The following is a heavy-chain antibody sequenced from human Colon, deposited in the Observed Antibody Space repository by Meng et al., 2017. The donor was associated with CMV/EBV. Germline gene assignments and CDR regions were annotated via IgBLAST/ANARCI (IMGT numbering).Heavy chain of an antibody. CDR1: GGSFTSYY. CDR3: ARGLLTRLRPTNWFDL. J-gene: IGHJ5*02. Sequence: YGGSFTSYYWTWIRQTPGKGLEWIGEINHNGDTNYNPSLKSRATILVATSKNQLSLNLSSVTAADTAVYYCARGLLTRLRPTNWFDLWGQGALVNVSS. CDR2: INHNGDT. D-gene: IGHD2-15*01. V-gene: IGHV4-34*01.